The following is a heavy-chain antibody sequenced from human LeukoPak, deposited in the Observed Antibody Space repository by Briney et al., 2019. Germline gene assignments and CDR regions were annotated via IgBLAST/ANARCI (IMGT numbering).Heavy chain of an antibody. D-gene: IGHD3-9*01. CDR2: ISGSGGST. CDR3: AKVGYYDILTGYRWYFDL. V-gene: IGHV3-23*01. Sequence: GGSLRLSCAASGFTFSSYGMGWVRQAPGKGLEWVSAISGSGGSTYYADSVKGRFTISRDNSKNTLYLQMNSLRAEDTAVYYCAKVGYYDILTGYRWYFDLWGRGTLVTVSS. CDR1: GFTFSSYG. J-gene: IGHJ2*01.